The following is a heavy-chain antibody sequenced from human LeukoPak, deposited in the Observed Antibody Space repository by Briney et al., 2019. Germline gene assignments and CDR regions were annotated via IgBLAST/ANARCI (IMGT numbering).Heavy chain of an antibody. J-gene: IGHJ3*01. CDR1: GFTFSTYG. V-gene: IGHV3-30*03. D-gene: IGHD6-19*01. CDR2: TAFNGSNNDYVT. CDR3: AGDGGSGWRGTVRF. Sequence: GGSLRLSCAASGFTFSTYGMHWVRQAPGKGLEWVAVTAFNGSNNDYVTSYANSVKGRFTISRDNSKNTLYLQMSSLRAEDTAVYYCAGDGGSGWRGTVRFWGQGTMLIVSS.